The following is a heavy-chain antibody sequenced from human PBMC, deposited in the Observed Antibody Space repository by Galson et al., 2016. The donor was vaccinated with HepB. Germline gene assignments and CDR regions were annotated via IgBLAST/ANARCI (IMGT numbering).Heavy chain of an antibody. CDR2: ISTDGTIK. V-gene: IGHV3-30*04. CDR1: GFTFSTYD. CDR3: ARDSVTGVPYDFDY. J-gene: IGHJ4*02. D-gene: IGHD1-14*01. Sequence: SLRLSCAASGFTFSTYDIHWVRQAPGKGLEWVAVISTDGTIKLYTDSVKGRFTISRDNSKNTLYLLMKSLRSEDTALYYCARDSVTGVPYDFDYWGQGTLVIVSS.